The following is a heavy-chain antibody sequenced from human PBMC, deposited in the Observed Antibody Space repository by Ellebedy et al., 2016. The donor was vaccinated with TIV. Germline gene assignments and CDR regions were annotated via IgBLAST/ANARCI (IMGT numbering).Heavy chain of an antibody. CDR3: TKVKILGAAGFYHGMDV. D-gene: IGHD6-13*01. J-gene: IGHJ6*02. V-gene: IGHV3-30*02. Sequence: PGGSLRLSCAASGFTFSSSGMHWVRQAPGKWLGWVSLIRSDGIFKSYADSVKGRFIISRDNSKNTLYLQVTSLRAEDTAVYYCTKVKILGAAGFYHGMDVWGQGTTVTVSS. CDR1: GFTFSSSG. CDR2: IRSDGIFK.